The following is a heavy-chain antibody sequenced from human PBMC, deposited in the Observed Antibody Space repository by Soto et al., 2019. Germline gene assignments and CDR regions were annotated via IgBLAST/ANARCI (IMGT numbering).Heavy chain of an antibody. V-gene: IGHV4-39*01. CDR1: GGSISSDTYY. CDR2: IHYTGTT. CDR3: TDMRGQWLPRD. J-gene: IGHJ4*02. Sequence: QLQLQESGPGLVKPSETLSLTCTVSGGSISSDTYYWGWIRQPPGKGLEWIGNIHYTGTTYHNPSLKSRVTISVDPSKNQFSLKLSSVTAADTAVYYCTDMRGQWLPRDWGQGTLVTVSS. D-gene: IGHD6-19*01.